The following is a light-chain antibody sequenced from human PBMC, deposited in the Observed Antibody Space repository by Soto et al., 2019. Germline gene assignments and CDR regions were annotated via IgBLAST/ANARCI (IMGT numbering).Light chain of an antibody. Sequence: QSALTQPPSASGSPGQSVTISCTGTKNDIGVYDFVSWYQHHPGKAPRLIIYEVVQRPSGVPDRFSGSKSGNTASLTVSGLQAADEADSFCKSYAGSNTYVFGSGTRSPS. CDR3: KSYAGSNTYV. V-gene: IGLV2-8*01. CDR1: KNDIGVYDF. CDR2: EVV. J-gene: IGLJ1*01.